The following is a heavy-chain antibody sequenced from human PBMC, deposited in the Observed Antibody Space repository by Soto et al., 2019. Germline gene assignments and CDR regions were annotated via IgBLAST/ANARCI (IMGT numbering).Heavy chain of an antibody. J-gene: IGHJ5*02. Sequence: QVQLQESGPGLVKPSQTLSLTCTVSGGSISSGDYYWSWIRQPPGKGLEWIGYIYYSGSTYYNPSLKSRVTISVDTSKNQFSLKLSSVTAADTAVYYCAREGLYYGDYGNWFDPWGQGTLVTVSS. V-gene: IGHV4-30-4*01. CDR3: AREGLYYGDYGNWFDP. D-gene: IGHD4-17*01. CDR2: IYYSGST. CDR1: GGSISSGDYY.